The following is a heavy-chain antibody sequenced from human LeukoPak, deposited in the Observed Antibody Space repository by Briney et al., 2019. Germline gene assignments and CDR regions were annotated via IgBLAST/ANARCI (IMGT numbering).Heavy chain of an antibody. D-gene: IGHD3/OR15-3a*01. V-gene: IGHV1-69*11. Sequence: SVKLSCSASGGTFSNDAVSWVRQAPGEGLKWMGRVIPFLRTTNYAHTFQGRVTITADQDTQTAYMELRSLRSEDTAVYFCARGPSSDLRTGFFFGYFADWGQGTLMTVSS. CDR2: VIPFLRTT. CDR3: ARGPSSDLRTGFFFGYFAD. CDR1: GGTFSNDA. J-gene: IGHJ4*02.